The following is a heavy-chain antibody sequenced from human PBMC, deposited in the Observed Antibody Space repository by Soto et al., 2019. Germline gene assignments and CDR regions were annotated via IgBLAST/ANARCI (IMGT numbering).Heavy chain of an antibody. V-gene: IGHV4-59*02. J-gene: IGHJ4*02. D-gene: IGHD5-18*01. CDR2: IYYTGRT. CDR1: GGSVRGYY. CDR3: AREVSSYGSRYFAS. Sequence: QVQLQESGPGLVKPSETLSLTCTVSGGSVRGYYWTWIRQPPGKGLEWIGFIYYTGRTKYNPSLKSRVAISVDPSENQFSLKLSSVSAADTAVYYCAREVSSYGSRYFASWGQGTLVTVAS.